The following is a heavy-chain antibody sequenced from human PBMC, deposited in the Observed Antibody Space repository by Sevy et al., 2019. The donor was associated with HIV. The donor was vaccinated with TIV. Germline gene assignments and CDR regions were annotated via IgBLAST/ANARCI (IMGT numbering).Heavy chain of an antibody. V-gene: IGHV3-23*01. CDR3: AKVKWELLTQYFQH. CDR1: GFTFSSYA. Sequence: GGSLRLSCAASGFTFSSYAMSWVRQAPGKGLEWVSAISGSGGSTYYADSGKGRFTISRDNSKNTLYLQMNRLRAEDTAVYYCAKVKWELLTQYFQHWGQGTLVTVSS. J-gene: IGHJ1*01. D-gene: IGHD1-26*01. CDR2: ISGSGGST.